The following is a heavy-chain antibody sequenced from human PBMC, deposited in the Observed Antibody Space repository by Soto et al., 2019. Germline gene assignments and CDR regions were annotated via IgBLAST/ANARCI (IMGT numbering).Heavy chain of an antibody. CDR1: GYTFTDYF. Sequence: GASVKVSCKASGYTFTDYFIHCVRQAPGQSFEWMGWINPHSRGTNYAQKFQGRVTMTRDTSNSTAYMELRGLTSDDTAVYYCARVTLKAGNWFDPWGQGTLVTVSS. CDR2: INPHSRGT. J-gene: IGHJ5*02. V-gene: IGHV1-2*02. CDR3: ARVTLKAGNWFDP.